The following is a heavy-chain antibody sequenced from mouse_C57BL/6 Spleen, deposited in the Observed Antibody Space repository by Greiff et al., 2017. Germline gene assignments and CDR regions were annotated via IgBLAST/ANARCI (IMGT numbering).Heavy chain of an antibody. D-gene: IGHD1-1*01. V-gene: IGHV5-17*01. J-gene: IGHJ3*01. CDR2: ISSGSSTI. CDR1: GFTFSDYG. CDR3: ASDYYGSSSFAY. Sequence: EVQVVESGGGLVKPGGSLKLSCAASGFTFSDYGMHWVRQAPEKGLEWVAYISSGSSTIYYADTVKGRFTISRDNAKNTLFLQLTSLRSEDTAMYYCASDYYGSSSFAYWGQGTLVTVSA.